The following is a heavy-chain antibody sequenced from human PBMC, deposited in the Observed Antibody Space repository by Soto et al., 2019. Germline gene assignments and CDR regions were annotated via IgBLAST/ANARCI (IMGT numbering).Heavy chain of an antibody. CDR3: AADLYSYSSGWPNQGY. Sequence: QMQLVQSGPEVKKPGTSVKVSCKASGFTFTSSAMQWVRQARGQRLEWIGWIVVGSGNTNYAQKFQERVTITRDMSTSTAYMELSSLRSEDTAVYYCAADLYSYSSGWPNQGYWGQGTLVTVSS. V-gene: IGHV1-58*02. J-gene: IGHJ4*02. CDR1: GFTFTSSA. D-gene: IGHD6-19*01. CDR2: IVVGSGNT.